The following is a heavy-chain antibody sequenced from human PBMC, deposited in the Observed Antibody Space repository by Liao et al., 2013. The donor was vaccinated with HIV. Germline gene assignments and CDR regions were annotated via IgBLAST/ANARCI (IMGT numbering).Heavy chain of an antibody. Sequence: QVQLQQWGAGLLKPSETLSLTCAVYGGSFSGYYWSWIRQPPGKGLEWIGEINHSGSTKYNPSLTSRVTISVDTSKNQFSLRVRSVTAADTAAYFCARASHRAVPNDYFYYYMDVWAKGTPVTVSS. CDR3: ARASHRAVPNDYFYYYMDV. J-gene: IGHJ6*03. CDR2: INHSGST. CDR1: GGSFSGYY. D-gene: IGHD2-2*01. V-gene: IGHV4-34*01.